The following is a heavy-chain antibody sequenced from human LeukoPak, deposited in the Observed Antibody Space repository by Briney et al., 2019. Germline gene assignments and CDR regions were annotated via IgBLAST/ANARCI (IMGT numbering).Heavy chain of an antibody. CDR3: ARDHGRVGEMDV. V-gene: IGHV4-28*03. CDR2: IYHSGTT. Sequence: PSETLSLTCAVSGYSITSSSWWGWIRQPPGKGLEWIGYIYHSGTTYYNPSLQSRVTMSVDTSKNQFSLKLSSVTAADTAVYYCARDHGRVGEMDVWGQGTTVTVSS. CDR1: GYSITSSSW. J-gene: IGHJ6*02. D-gene: IGHD3-10*02.